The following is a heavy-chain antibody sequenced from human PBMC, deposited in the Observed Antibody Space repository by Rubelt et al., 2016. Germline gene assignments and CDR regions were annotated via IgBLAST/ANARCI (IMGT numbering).Heavy chain of an antibody. V-gene: IGHV7-4-1*02. CDR3: AREIDGGRFHDGY. D-gene: IGHD4-23*01. J-gene: IGHJ4*02. CDR2: IKTNTGNP. CDR1: GHTLTGFV. Sequence: QVQLVQSGAEVKKPGASVRVSCKASGHTLTGFVINWVRQAPGQGLEWMGWIKTNTGNPTYAQGFTGRFVFSLDTSVSKTYLQISSLKAEDTAVYYCAREIDGGRFHDGYWGQGTLVTVSS.